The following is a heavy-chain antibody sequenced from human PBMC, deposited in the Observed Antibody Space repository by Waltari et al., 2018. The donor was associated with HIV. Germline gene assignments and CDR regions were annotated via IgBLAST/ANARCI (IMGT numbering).Heavy chain of an antibody. V-gene: IGHV1-3*01. J-gene: IGHJ4*02. D-gene: IGHD3-22*01. CDR1: GYTFTSYA. CDR2: INAGNGNT. Sequence: QVQLVQSGAEVKKPGASVKVSCKASGYTFTSYAMHWVRQAPGQRLEWMGWINAGNGNTKYSQKFQGRVTITRDTSASTAYMELSSLRSEDTAVYYCARDGDYYDSSGYNYWGQGTLVTVSS. CDR3: ARDGDYYDSSGYNY.